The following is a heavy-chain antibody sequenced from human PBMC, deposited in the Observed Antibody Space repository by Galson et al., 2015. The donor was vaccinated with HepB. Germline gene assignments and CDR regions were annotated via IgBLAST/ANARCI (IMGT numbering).Heavy chain of an antibody. CDR1: GFTFSSYW. CDR3: ARDPIARNGVVGY. Sequence: SLRLSCAASGFTFSSYWMSWVRQAPGKGLEWVANIKQDGSEIYYVDSVRGRFTISRDNAKSSLYLQMNTLRGEDTAVYYCARDPIARNGVVGYWGQGTLVTVSS. D-gene: IGHD1-1*01. CDR2: IKQDGSEI. V-gene: IGHV3-7*01. J-gene: IGHJ4*02.